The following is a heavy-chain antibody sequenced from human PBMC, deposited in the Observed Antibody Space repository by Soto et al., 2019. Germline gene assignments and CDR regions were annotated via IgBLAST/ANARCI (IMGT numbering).Heavy chain of an antibody. CDR2: ISYDGSNK. V-gene: IGHV3-30*18. Sequence: GGSLRLSCAASGFTFSSYGMHWVRQAPGKGLEWVAVISYDGSNKYYADSVKGRFTISRDNSKNTLYLQMNSLRAEDTAVYYCAKMPPPGGSAANYYYMDVWGKGTTVTVSS. CDR3: AKMPPPGGSAANYYYMDV. D-gene: IGHD6-13*01. CDR1: GFTFSSYG. J-gene: IGHJ6*03.